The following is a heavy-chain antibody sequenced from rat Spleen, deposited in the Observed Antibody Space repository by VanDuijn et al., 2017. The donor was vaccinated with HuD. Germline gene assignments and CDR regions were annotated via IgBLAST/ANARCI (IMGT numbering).Heavy chain of an antibody. CDR1: GFSLSRHG. J-gene: IGHJ3*01. V-gene: IGHV2-13*01. CDR2: IWGDGIS. D-gene: IGHD1-11*01. CDR3: TRSYGGYTQHWFAY. Sequence: QVHLKESGPGRVQPSQTLSLTCTVSGFSLSRHGVIWVRQPPGKGLEWMGVIWGDGISNYNSALKSRLSITRDTSKSQVFLKMNSLQTDDTAIYFCTRSYGGYTQHWFAYWGQGTLVTVSS.